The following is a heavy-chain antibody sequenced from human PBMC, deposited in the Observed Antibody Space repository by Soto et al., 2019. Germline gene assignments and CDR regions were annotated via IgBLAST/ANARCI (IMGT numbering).Heavy chain of an antibody. V-gene: IGHV1-69*13. D-gene: IGHD3-22*01. CDR1: GGTFSSYA. J-gene: IGHJ3*02. Sequence: SVKVSCKASGGTFSSYAISWVRQAPGQGLEWMGGIIPIFGTANYAQKFQGRVTITADESTSTAYMELSSLRSEDTAVYYCASLSDRNYYDSSGYHNTSFDIWGQGTMVTVS. CDR2: IIPIFGTA. CDR3: ASLSDRNYYDSSGYHNTSFDI.